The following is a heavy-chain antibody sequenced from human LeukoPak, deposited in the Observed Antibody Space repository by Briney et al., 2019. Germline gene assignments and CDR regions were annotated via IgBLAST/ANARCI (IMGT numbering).Heavy chain of an antibody. CDR2: ISSSSSYI. CDR1: GFTFSSYS. CDR3: ARDRGYDYVWGSYRYTAPFDY. V-gene: IGHV3-21*01. D-gene: IGHD3-16*02. Sequence: GGSLRLSCAASGFTFSSYSMNWVRQAPGKGLEWVSSISSSSSYIYYADSVKGRFTISRDNAKNSLYLQMNSLRAEETAVYYCARDRGYDYVWGSYRYTAPFDYWGQGTLVTVSS. J-gene: IGHJ4*02.